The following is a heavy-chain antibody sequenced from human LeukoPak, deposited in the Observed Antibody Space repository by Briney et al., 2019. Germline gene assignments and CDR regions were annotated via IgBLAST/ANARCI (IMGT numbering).Heavy chain of an antibody. J-gene: IGHJ5*02. CDR1: GYSFTSYW. Sequence: GESLKISCKGSGYSFTSYWIGWVRQMPGKGLEWMGIIDPGDSDTRYSPSFQGQVTISADKSISTAYLQWSSLKASDTAMYYCARHTLGYCSGGSCYTFDPWGQGTLVTVSS. CDR3: ARHTLGYCSGGSCYTFDP. CDR2: IDPGDSDT. V-gene: IGHV5-51*01. D-gene: IGHD2-15*01.